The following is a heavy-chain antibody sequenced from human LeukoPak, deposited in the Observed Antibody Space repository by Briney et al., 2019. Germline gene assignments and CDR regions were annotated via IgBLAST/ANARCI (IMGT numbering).Heavy chain of an antibody. CDR2: IYSGGST. CDR3: ARAHYGGNCFDC. CDR1: GFTVSSNY. V-gene: IGHV3-53*01. J-gene: IGHJ4*02. Sequence: GGSLRLSCAASGFTVSSNYMSWVRQAPGKGLEWVSVIYSGGSTYYADSVKGRFTISRDNSKNTLYLQMNSLRAEDTAVYYCARAHYGGNCFDCWGQGTLVTVSS. D-gene: IGHD4-23*01.